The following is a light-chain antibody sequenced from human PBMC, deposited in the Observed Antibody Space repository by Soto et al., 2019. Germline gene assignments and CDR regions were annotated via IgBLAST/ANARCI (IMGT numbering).Light chain of an antibody. Sequence: EIVLTQSPGTLSLSLGERATLSCRASQSVSSKLALYQQKPGQAPRVLIYGASSRATGIPDRFGGSGSGTDFTLTISRLEPEDFAVYYCQKYGGSPRTFGQGTKLEI. J-gene: IGKJ2*01. CDR3: QKYGGSPRT. CDR1: QSVSSK. CDR2: GAS. V-gene: IGKV3-20*01.